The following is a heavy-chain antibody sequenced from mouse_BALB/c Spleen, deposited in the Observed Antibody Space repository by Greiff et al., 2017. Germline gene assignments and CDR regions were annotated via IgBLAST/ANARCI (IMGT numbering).Heavy chain of an antibody. CDR3: ARDVTTVYYYAMDY. D-gene: IGHD1-1*01. CDR1: GFSLTSYG. Sequence: VKLVESGPGLVAPSQSLSITCTVSGFSLTSYGVHWVRQPPGKGLEWLGVIWAGGSTNYNSALMSRLSISKDNSKSQVFIKMNSLQTDDTAMYYCARDVTTVYYYAMDYWGQGTSVTVSS. J-gene: IGHJ4*01. CDR2: IWAGGST. V-gene: IGHV2-9*02.